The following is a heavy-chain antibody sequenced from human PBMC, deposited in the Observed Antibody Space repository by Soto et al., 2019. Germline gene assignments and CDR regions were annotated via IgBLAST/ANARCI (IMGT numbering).Heavy chain of an antibody. CDR1: GFTFSSFG. CDR2: LSYDGSNK. Sequence: GGSLRLSCAASGFTFSSFGMHWVRQAPGKGLEWVAVLSYDGSNKYYADSVKGRFTISRDNSKNTLYLQMNSLRAEDTAVYYCVKDRAYYDFWSGPSHYFYYGMDVWGQGTTVTVSS. D-gene: IGHD3-3*01. V-gene: IGHV3-30*18. CDR3: VKDRAYYDFWSGPSHYFYYGMDV. J-gene: IGHJ6*02.